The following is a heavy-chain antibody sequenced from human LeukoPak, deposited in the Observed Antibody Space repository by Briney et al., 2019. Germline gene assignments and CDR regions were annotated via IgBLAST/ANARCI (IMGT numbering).Heavy chain of an antibody. V-gene: IGHV3-74*01. D-gene: IGHD4-23*01. Sequence: GGSLRLSCAASGFTFSSYWMHWVRQAPGKGLVWVSRINSDGSSTSYADSVKGRFTISRDNAKNTLYLQMNSLRAEGTAVYYCARGTTVAPNAFDIWGQGTMVTVSS. J-gene: IGHJ3*02. CDR1: GFTFSSYW. CDR3: ARGTTVAPNAFDI. CDR2: INSDGSST.